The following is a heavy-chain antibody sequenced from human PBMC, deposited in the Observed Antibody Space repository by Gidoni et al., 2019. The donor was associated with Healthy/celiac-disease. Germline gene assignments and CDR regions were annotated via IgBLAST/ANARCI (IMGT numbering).Heavy chain of an antibody. V-gene: IGHV3-30-3*01. J-gene: IGHJ4*02. Sequence: QVQLVESGGGVVQPGRSLRLSCAASGFPFSSYAMHWVRQAPGKGLEWVAVISYDGSNKYYADSVKGRFTISRDNSKNTLYLQMNSLRAEDTAVYYCARNGVSATGLFDYGGQGTLVTVSS. D-gene: IGHD2-8*01. CDR1: GFPFSSYA. CDR2: ISYDGSNK. CDR3: ARNGVSATGLFDY.